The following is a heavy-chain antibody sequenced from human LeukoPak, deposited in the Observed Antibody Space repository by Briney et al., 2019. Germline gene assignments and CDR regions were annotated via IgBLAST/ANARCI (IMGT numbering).Heavy chain of an antibody. CDR2: ISAYNGNT. CDR1: GNTFAGYY. Sequence: GASVKVSCKASGNTFAGYYVHWVRQAPGQGLEWMGWISAYNGNTNYAQKLQGRVTMTTDTSTSTAYMELRSLRSDDTAVYYCARDNRHYYGSGSYNLADAFDIWGQGTMVTVSS. D-gene: IGHD3-10*01. J-gene: IGHJ3*02. CDR3: ARDNRHYYGSGSYNLADAFDI. V-gene: IGHV1-18*04.